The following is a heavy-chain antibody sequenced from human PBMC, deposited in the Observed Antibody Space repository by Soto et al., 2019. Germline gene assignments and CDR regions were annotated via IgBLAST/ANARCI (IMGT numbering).Heavy chain of an antibody. Sequence: EVHLAESGGGLVQPGGSLRLSCVASGFIFTDHWMHWVRQAPGKALVWVARINSGGTRVNYADFVKGRFTISRDNAQDTLYLQMTRLGVDDTAVYYCARRDCSSPSSFFGGTHWGQATLVTLSS. J-gene: IGHJ4*02. CDR3: ARRDCSSPSSFFGGTH. D-gene: IGHD3-16*01. V-gene: IGHV3-74*01. CDR2: INSGGTRV. CDR1: GFIFTDHW.